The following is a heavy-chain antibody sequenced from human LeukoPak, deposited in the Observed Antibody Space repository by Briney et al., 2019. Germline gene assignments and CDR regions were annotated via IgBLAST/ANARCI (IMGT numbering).Heavy chain of an antibody. CDR3: ARPARIVVVPAALEPWFDP. V-gene: IGHV3-23*01. CDR2: ISGSGGST. D-gene: IGHD2-2*01. J-gene: IGHJ5*02. Sequence: PGGSLRLSCAASGFTFSSYAMSWVRQAPGKGLEWVSAISGSGGSTYYADSVKGRFTISRDNSKNTLYLQMNSLRAEDTAVYYCARPARIVVVPAALEPWFDPWGQGTLVTVSS. CDR1: GFTFSSYA.